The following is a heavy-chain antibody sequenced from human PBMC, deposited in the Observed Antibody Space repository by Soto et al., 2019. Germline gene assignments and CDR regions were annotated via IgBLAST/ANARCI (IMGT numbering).Heavy chain of an antibody. J-gene: IGHJ6*03. CDR3: ARRSAAYGGYVLRKDPSEARHYCYYLDV. CDR1: GYTFTSYD. V-gene: IGHV1-8*01. D-gene: IGHD5-12*01. Sequence: ASVKVSCKASGYTFTSYDINWVRQATGQGLEWMGWMNPNSGNTGYAQKFQGRVTMTRNTSISTAYMELSSLRSEDTAVYYCARRSAAYGGYVLRKDPSEARHYCYYLDVWGKGTTVTV. CDR2: MNPNSGNT.